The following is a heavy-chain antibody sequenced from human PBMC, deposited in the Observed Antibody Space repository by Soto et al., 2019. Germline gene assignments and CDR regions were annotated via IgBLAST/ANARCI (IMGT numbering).Heavy chain of an antibody. CDR1: GGSISSYY. CDR2: IYYNVNT. CDR3: ARDPGSGSYYGWFDP. V-gene: IGHV4-59*01. J-gene: IGHJ5*02. D-gene: IGHD3-10*01. Sequence: PSETLSLTCTVSGGSISSYYWSWIRQPPGKGLEWIGYIYYNVNTNYNPSLKSRVTISVDTSKNQFSLKLSSVTAADTAVYYCARDPGSGSYYGWFDPWGQGTLVTVSS.